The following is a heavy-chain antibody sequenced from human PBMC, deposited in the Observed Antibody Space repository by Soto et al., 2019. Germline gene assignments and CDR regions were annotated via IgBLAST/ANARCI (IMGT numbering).Heavy chain of an antibody. CDR1: GGNFNSYA. Sequence: VQLVQSGTEVKQPGSSVRVSCRASGGNFNSYAFSWVRQAPGQGLEWMGGFTPISVTPKYAQKFKDSVTITADESSATYCMGLSSLNSDDTAMYFWARHYYDSLDCGLDYWGQGTRVNVSS. V-gene: IGHV1-69*01. CDR2: FTPISVTP. D-gene: IGHD3-16*01. J-gene: IGHJ4*02. CDR3: ARHYYDSLDCGLDY.